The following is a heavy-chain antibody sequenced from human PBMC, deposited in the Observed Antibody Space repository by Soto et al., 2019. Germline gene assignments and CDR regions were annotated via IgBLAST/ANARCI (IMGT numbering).Heavy chain of an antibody. CDR3: GRVVEGATRHTDLDS. Sequence: PSETLFLTCTVSGVSIHNSHSFWGWIRQPPGKGLEFIGTVYYSGGAHYNSSLKSRVTISVDTANNQVSLRMRSLTAADTAVYYCGRVVEGATRHTDLDSWGQGTLVTVS. J-gene: IGHJ5*01. CDR1: GVSIHNSHSF. CDR2: VYYSGGA. D-gene: IGHD2-21*01. V-gene: IGHV4-39*01.